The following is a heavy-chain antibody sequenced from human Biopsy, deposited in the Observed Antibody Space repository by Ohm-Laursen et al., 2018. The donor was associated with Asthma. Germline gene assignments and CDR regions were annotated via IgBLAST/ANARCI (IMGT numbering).Heavy chain of an antibody. Sequence: ASVKVSCKASGDSFSNYAISWVRQAPGQGLEWMGGLIPVLGTPDHAQMFEGRVTITADESTSTAYMELSSLSSEDTAVYYCARGYSGSDRIVYYFSGLEVWGQGTTVTVSS. J-gene: IGHJ6*02. CDR2: LIPVLGTP. CDR1: GDSFSNYA. CDR3: ARGYSGSDRIVYYFSGLEV. V-gene: IGHV1-69*13. D-gene: IGHD5-12*01.